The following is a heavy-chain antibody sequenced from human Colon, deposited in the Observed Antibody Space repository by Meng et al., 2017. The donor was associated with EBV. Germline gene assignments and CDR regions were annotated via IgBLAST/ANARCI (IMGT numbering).Heavy chain of an antibody. D-gene: IGHD4-17*01. Sequence: QVQLQEPVPGLVKPSHTLSLTCTVSGGSISSGNHYWSWIRQHPGKGLEYIGYIYYSGSTYYNPSLKSRVIISVDTSKNQFSLRLNSVTAADTAVYYCASLYGDSSVWYLDLWGRGTLVTVSS. CDR2: IYYSGST. V-gene: IGHV4-31*03. CDR3: ASLYGDSSVWYLDL. CDR1: GGSISSGNHY. J-gene: IGHJ2*01.